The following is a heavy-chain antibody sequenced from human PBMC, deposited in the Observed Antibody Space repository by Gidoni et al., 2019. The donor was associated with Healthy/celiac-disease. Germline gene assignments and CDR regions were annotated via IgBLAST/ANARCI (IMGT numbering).Heavy chain of an antibody. Sequence: QVTLKESGPVLVTPTETITLTFTVSGFSLSNARMGVSCILQPPGKALEWLAHIFSNDEKSYRTYLKSRITIYKDTTKSQVVSTMTNMDTVDTATYYCARTMKELYYSSSSWYYYYYGMDGWGQGTKVTVSS. D-gene: IGHD6-6*01. CDR2: IFSNDEK. CDR3: ARTMKELYYSSSSWYYYYYGMDG. V-gene: IGHV2-26*01. CDR1: GFSLSNARMG. J-gene: IGHJ6*02.